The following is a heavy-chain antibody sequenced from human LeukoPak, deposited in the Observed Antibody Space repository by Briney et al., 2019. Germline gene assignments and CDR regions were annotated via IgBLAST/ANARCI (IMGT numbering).Heavy chain of an antibody. V-gene: IGHV3-30-3*01. J-gene: IGHJ4*02. D-gene: IGHD4-17*01. CDR2: ISYDGSNK. Sequence: GGSLRLSCAASGFTFSSYAMHWVRQAPGKGLEWVAVISYDGSNKYYADSVKGRFTISRDNSKNTLYLQMNSLRAEDTAVYYCAREGGDYDPRYYFDYWGQGTLVTVSS. CDR1: GFTFSSYA. CDR3: AREGGDYDPRYYFDY.